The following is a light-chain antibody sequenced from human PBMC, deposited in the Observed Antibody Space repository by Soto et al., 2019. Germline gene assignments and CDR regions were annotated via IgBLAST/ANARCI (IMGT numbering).Light chain of an antibody. Sequence: RVMTQSPATLSVSLGERATLSCRASQSVSNNLAWYQQKPGQAPRLLIFGASSRATGIPARFSGSGSGTEFNLTISSLQSEDFAVYFCQQYDDWLRLTFGGGTKVDIK. V-gene: IGKV3D-15*01. J-gene: IGKJ4*01. CDR2: GAS. CDR1: QSVSNN. CDR3: QQYDDWLRLT.